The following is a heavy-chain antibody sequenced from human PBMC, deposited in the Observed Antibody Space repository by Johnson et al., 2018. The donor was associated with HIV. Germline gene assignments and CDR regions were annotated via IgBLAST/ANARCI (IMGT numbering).Heavy chain of an antibody. CDR3: ASDYGGTKDAFDI. V-gene: IGHV3-53*01. CDR2: IYSGGNT. Sequence: VQLVESGGGLIQPGGSLRLSCAASGFIVSSKYMSWVRQAPGKGLEWVSVIYSGGNTYYADSVKGRFTISRDNSRNRLYLQMSNLRADDTAVYYCASDYGGTKDAFDIWGQVTMVTVSS. CDR1: GFIVSSKY. J-gene: IGHJ3*02. D-gene: IGHD3-10*01.